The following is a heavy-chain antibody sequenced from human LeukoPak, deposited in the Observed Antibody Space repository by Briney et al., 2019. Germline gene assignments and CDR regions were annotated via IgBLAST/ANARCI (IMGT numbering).Heavy chain of an antibody. D-gene: IGHD1-26*01. CDR1: GFTFSSYA. CDR2: ISGCGGST. J-gene: IGHJ4*02. Sequence: GGSLRLSCAASGFTFSSYAMSWVRQAPAKGLEWVSAISGCGGSTYYADSVKGRFTISRDNSKNTLYLQMNSLRAEDTAVYYCAKDRAVGATPGGYFDYWGQGTLVTVSS. CDR3: AKDRAVGATPGGYFDY. V-gene: IGHV3-23*01.